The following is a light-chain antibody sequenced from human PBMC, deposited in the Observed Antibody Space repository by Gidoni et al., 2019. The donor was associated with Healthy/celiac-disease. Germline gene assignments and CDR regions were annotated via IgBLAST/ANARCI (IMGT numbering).Light chain of an antibody. CDR2: GAS. J-gene: IGKJ4*01. CDR3: QQYNNWPPPLT. Sequence: EIVMTQSPATLSVSPGERATLSCRASQSVSSNLAWYQQKPGQAPRLLIYGASTRATCIPARFSGSGSGTEFTLTISSLQSEDFAVYYCQQYNNWPPPLTFGGXTKVEIK. CDR1: QSVSSN. V-gene: IGKV3-15*01.